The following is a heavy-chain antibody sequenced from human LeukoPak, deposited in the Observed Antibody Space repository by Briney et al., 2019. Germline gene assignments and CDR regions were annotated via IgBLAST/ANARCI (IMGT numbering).Heavy chain of an antibody. Sequence: ASVKVSCKASGYTFTSYYMHWVRQAPGQGLEWMGIINPSGGSTSYAQKFQGRVTMTRDTSTSTVYMELSSLRSGDTAVYYCARDYYDSSGYYPYWYFDLWGRGTLVTVSS. CDR2: INPSGGST. J-gene: IGHJ2*01. CDR3: ARDYYDSSGYYPYWYFDL. V-gene: IGHV1-46*01. CDR1: GYTFTSYY. D-gene: IGHD3-22*01.